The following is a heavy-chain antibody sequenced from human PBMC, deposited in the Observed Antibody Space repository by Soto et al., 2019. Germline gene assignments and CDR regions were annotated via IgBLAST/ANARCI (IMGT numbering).Heavy chain of an antibody. CDR3: TTLTMIVVVITPDDAFDI. CDR1: GFTFGDYA. Sequence: GGSLRLSCTASGFTFGDYAMSWFRQAPGKGLEWVGFIRSKAYGGTTEYTASVKGRFTISRDDSKSIAYLQMNSLKTEDTAVYYCTTLTMIVVVITPDDAFDIWGQGTMVTVSS. CDR2: IRSKAYGGTT. J-gene: IGHJ3*02. V-gene: IGHV3-49*01. D-gene: IGHD3-22*01.